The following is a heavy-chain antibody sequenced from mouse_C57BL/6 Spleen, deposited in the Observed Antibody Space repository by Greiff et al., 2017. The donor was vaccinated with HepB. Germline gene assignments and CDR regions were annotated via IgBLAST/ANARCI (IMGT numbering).Heavy chain of an antibody. J-gene: IGHJ4*01. V-gene: IGHV5-17*01. Sequence: EVKVVESGGGLVKPGGSLKLSCAASGFTFSDYGMHWVRQAPEKGLEWVAYISSGSSTIYYADTVKGRFTISRDNAKNTLFLQMTSLRSEDTAMYYCARPRYGNFYAMDYWGQGTSVTVSS. CDR1: GFTFSDYG. D-gene: IGHD2-10*02. CDR3: ARPRYGNFYAMDY. CDR2: ISSGSSTI.